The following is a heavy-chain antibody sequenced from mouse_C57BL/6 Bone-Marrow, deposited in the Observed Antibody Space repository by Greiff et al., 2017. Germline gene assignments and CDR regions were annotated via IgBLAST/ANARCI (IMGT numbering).Heavy chain of an antibody. J-gene: IGHJ2*01. D-gene: IGHD3-2*02. V-gene: IGHV1-19*01. CDR3: ARRDSSGYGY. CDR1: GYTFTDYY. CDR2: INPYNGGT. Sequence: EVKLMESGPVLVKPGASVKMSCKASGYTFTDYYMNWVKQSHGKSLEWIGVINPYNGGTSYNQKFKGKATLTVDKSSSTAYMELNSLTSEDSAVYYCARRDSSGYGYWGQGTTLTVSS.